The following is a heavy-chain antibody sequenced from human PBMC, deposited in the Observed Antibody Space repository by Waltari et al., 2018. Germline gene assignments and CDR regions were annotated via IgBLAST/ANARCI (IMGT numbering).Heavy chain of an antibody. J-gene: IGHJ5*02. CDR3: ARPANDDYGDYKWFDP. D-gene: IGHD4-17*01. CDR1: GFTFSSYG. Sequence: QVQLVESGGGVVQPGGSLRLSCAASGFTFSSYGMHWVRQAPGKGLEWVAFIRYDGSNKYYADSVKGRFTISRDNSKNTLYLQMNSLRSDDTAVYYCARPANDDYGDYKWFDPWGQGTLVTVSS. V-gene: IGHV3-30*02. CDR2: IRYDGSNK.